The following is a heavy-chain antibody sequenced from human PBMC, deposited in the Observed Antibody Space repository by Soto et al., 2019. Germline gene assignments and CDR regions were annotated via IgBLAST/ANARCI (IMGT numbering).Heavy chain of an antibody. J-gene: IGHJ6*02. Sequence: QVQLVQSGAEVKKPGASVKVSCKASGYTFTRSGISWVRQAPGQGLEWMGWISTYNGDTNYAQTFQGRVTMTTDTSTSTVNIEVRSLRSDDTAVYYCAREGVAPYYYYGMDVWGQGTPVTVSS. V-gene: IGHV1-18*01. D-gene: IGHD5-12*01. CDR2: ISTYNGDT. CDR1: GYTFTRSG. CDR3: AREGVAPYYYYGMDV.